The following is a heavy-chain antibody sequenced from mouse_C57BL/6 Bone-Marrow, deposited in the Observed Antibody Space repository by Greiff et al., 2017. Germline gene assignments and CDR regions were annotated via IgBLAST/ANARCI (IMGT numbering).Heavy chain of an antibody. Sequence: QVHVKQPGAELVMPGASVKLSCKASGYTFTSYWMPWVKQRPGQGLEWIGEIDPSDSYTNYNQKFKGKSTLTVDKSSSTAYMQLSSLTSEDSAVYYCAREDGYYAMDYWGQGTSGTVSS. D-gene: IGHD2-3*01. V-gene: IGHV1-69*01. CDR1: GYTFTSYW. CDR2: IDPSDSYT. J-gene: IGHJ4*01. CDR3: AREDGYYAMDY.